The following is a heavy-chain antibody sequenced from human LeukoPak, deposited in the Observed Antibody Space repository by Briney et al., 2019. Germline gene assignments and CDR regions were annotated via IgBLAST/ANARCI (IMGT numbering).Heavy chain of an antibody. J-gene: IGHJ3*02. V-gene: IGHV3-74*01. Sequence: PGGSLRLSCAASGFSFRSYSMHWVRHAPGKGRGCVSPINRDRRATSYEDSVKGRFTISRDNPKNKLYLQMNSVTAKDTAVYYCARMGYYYYSSGYEYAFDIWGRGRKVTDSS. CDR2: INRDRRAT. CDR3: ARMGYYYYSSGYEYAFDI. D-gene: IGHD3-22*01. CDR1: GFSFRSYS.